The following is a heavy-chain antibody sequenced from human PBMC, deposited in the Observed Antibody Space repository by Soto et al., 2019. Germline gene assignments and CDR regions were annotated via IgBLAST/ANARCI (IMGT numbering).Heavy chain of an antibody. J-gene: IGHJ3*02. CDR2: ISAYNGNT. CDR3: ARDQLRYFDWPDTYDAFDI. D-gene: IGHD3-9*01. V-gene: IGHV1-18*01. Sequence: EASVKVSCKASGYTFTSYGISWVRQAPGQGLEWMGWISAYNGNTNYAQKLQGRVTMTTDTSTSTAYMELRSLRSDDTAVYYCARDQLRYFDWPDTYDAFDIWGQGTMVTVSS. CDR1: GYTFTSYG.